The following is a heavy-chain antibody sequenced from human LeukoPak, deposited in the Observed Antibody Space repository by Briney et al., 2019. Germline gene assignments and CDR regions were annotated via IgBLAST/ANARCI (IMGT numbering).Heavy chain of an antibody. CDR2: IYSGGST. CDR3: ARYRNSDYVNYWYFDL. D-gene: IGHD4-11*01. Sequence: QTGGSLRLSCAASGFTVSSNYMSWVRQAPGKGLEWVSVIYSGGSTYYADSVKGRFTISRHNSKNTLYLQMNSLRAEDTAVYYCARYRNSDYVNYWYFDLWGRGTLVTVSS. J-gene: IGHJ2*01. V-gene: IGHV3-53*04. CDR1: GFTVSSNY.